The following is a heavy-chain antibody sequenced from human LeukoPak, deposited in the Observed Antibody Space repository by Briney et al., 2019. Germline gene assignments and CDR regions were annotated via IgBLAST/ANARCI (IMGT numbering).Heavy chain of an antibody. CDR1: GFSLSTSGMC. J-gene: IGHJ4*02. CDR2: IDWDDDK. Sequence: SGPTLVNPTQTLTLTCTFSGFSLSTSGMCVSWIRQPPGKALEWLARIDWDDDKYYIRSLKTRLTISKGTSKNQVVLTMTDMDPVDTATYYCARHVEMATINAFDYWGQGTLVTVSS. V-gene: IGHV2-70*11. CDR3: ARHVEMATINAFDY. D-gene: IGHD5-24*01.